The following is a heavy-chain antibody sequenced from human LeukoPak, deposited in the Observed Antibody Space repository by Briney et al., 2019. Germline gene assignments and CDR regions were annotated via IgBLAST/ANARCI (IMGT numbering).Heavy chain of an antibody. D-gene: IGHD6-6*01. J-gene: IGHJ5*02. V-gene: IGHV3-7*01. CDR3: ARDKMTSRPRVYSWFDP. CDR2: IKEDGSEK. Sequence: GGSLRLSCGASEFSFSNSWMNWVRQGPGKGLEWVANIKEDGSEKYYADSVKGRFVISRDNAKNLLYLQMNGLRAEDTALYYCARDKMTSRPRVYSWFDPWGQGTLVIVSS. CDR1: EFSFSNSW.